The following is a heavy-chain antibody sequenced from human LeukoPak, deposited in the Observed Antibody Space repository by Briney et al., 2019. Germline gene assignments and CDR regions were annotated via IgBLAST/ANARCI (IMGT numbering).Heavy chain of an antibody. V-gene: IGHV3-33*05. Sequence: GGSLRLSCAASGFTLSCCGMHWVRQAPGKGLEWVAYTSYDGSNENYIESVKGRFIISRDNSRNTLHLQMDSLRAEDTALYYCARWDGGDEGRLRYWGQGTLVTVSS. CDR3: ARWDGGDEGRLRY. CDR2: TSYDGSNE. J-gene: IGHJ4*02. CDR1: GFTLSCCG. D-gene: IGHD2-21*02.